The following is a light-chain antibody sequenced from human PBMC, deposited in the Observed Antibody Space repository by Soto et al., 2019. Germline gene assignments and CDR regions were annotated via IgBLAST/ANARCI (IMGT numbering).Light chain of an antibody. CDR2: GAS. J-gene: IGKJ1*01. V-gene: IGKV3-15*01. Sequence: EVLMTQSPATLSVSPVERATLSCRASQSVSSNLAWYQQKPGQAPRLLIYGASTRATGIPARFSGSGSGTEFTLTISSLQSEDFAVYYCQQYNNWPPWTFGQGTKVDIK. CDR1: QSVSSN. CDR3: QQYNNWPPWT.